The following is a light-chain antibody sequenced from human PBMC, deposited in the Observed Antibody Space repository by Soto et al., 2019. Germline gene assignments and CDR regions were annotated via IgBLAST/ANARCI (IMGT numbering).Light chain of an antibody. V-gene: IGLV1-44*01. J-gene: IGLJ2*01. CDR1: NSNIDSNT. Sequence: QSVLTQPPSASGTPGQRVTISCSGSNSNIDSNTVNWYQQLPGTAPKLLISSFNQRPSGVPDRFSGSKSGSSASLAISGLQSEDEADYYCCSYAGSSTFFGGGTQLTVL. CDR2: SFN. CDR3: CSYAGSSTF.